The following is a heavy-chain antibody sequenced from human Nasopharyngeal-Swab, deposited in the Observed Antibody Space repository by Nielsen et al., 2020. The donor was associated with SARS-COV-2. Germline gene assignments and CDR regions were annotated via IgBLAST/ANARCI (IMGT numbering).Heavy chain of an antibody. CDR3: ADPPFSEY. CDR2: IDAGGGNT. CDR1: GFTFSSFG. Sequence: GESLKISCAASGFTFSSFGMHWVRQAPGKGLEWVSTIDAGGGNTWYADSVKGRFTISRDNSKSTLYLQMNSLRADDTALYYCADPPFSEYWGQGTLVTVSS. V-gene: IGHV3-23*01. J-gene: IGHJ4*02.